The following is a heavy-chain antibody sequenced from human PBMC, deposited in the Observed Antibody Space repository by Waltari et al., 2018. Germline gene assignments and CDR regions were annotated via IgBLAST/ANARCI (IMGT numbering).Heavy chain of an antibody. CDR1: GFTFSSYE. V-gene: IGHV3-48*03. CDR3: ARDSLDSGNYYVYHFYGLDV. D-gene: IGHD1-26*01. J-gene: IGHJ6*02. Sequence: EVQLVESGGGLVQPGGSLRLSCAVSGFTFSSYEMTWVRQATGKGLGLVSDSSSRSKTIYYADCVKGGVTISGDNAKKLLYLQMNSLRAEDTAVYYCARDSLDSGNYYVYHFYGLDVWGQGTTVTVS. CDR2: SSSRSKTI.